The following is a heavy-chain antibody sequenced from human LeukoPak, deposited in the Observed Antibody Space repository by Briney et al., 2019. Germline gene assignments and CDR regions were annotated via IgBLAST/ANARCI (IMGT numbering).Heavy chain of an antibody. J-gene: IGHJ2*01. CDR1: GVSFSSYY. D-gene: IGHD3-3*01. Sequence: SETLSLTCTVSGVSFSSYYWTWIRQPAGKGLEWIGRIYSSGNTNYNPSLESRVTMSIDTSKKQISLKLTSVTAADTAVYYCARGGYYNWYFDLWGRGTLVTASS. V-gene: IGHV4-4*07. CDR3: ARGGYYNWYFDL. CDR2: IYSSGNT.